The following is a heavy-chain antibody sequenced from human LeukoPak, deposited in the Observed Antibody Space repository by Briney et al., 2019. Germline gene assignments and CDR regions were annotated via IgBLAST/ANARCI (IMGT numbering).Heavy chain of an antibody. Sequence: SETLSLTCSVSGYSFTSGHYWGWIRQPPGKGLGWIANIYHAGSAHYNPSLKSRVTISVDTSKNQFSLKLSSVTAADTAVYYCARPYYYDSRIDPWGQGILVTVSS. CDR3: ARPYYYDSRIDP. V-gene: IGHV4-38-2*01. CDR2: IYHAGSA. J-gene: IGHJ5*02. CDR1: GYSFTSGHY. D-gene: IGHD3-22*01.